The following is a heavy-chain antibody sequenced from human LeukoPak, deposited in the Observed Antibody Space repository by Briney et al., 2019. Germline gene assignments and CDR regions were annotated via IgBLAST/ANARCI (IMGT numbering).Heavy chain of an antibody. CDR2: IYYSGSI. CDR1: GGSISSYY. V-gene: IGHV4-59*01. Sequence: PSETLSLTCTVSGGSISSYYWSWIRQPPGKGLEWIGYIYYSGSINYNPSLKSRVTISVDTSKNQFSLKLSSVTAADTAVYYCARDFRSGNPASYYYYGMDVWGQGTTVTVSS. D-gene: IGHD6-19*01. J-gene: IGHJ6*02. CDR3: ARDFRSGNPASYYYYGMDV.